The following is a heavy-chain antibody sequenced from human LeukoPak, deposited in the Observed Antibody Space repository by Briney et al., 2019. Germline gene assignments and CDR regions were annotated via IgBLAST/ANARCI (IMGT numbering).Heavy chain of an antibody. CDR1: GYGFSDVY. Sequence: VSVKVSCKASGYGFSDVYFNWVRQAPGQGLEWMGWINPHSGATNYAQRFQGRVSMDASIDTAYMELSRLTSDDTAVYYCATSSSVTHTRDPWGQGTLVTVSS. CDR2: INPHSGAT. D-gene: IGHD5/OR15-5a*01. J-gene: IGHJ5*02. CDR3: ATSSSVTHTRDP. V-gene: IGHV1-2*02.